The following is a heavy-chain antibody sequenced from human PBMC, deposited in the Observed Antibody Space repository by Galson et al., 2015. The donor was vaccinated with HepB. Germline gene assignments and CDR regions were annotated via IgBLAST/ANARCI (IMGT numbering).Heavy chain of an antibody. J-gene: IGHJ3*02. CDR3: TGVRGRYCTSTTCAGGVFDI. D-gene: IGHD2-2*01. CDR2: IRTKGHGGTT. Sequence: SLRLSCAGSGFTFGDYAMNWFRQPPGKGLEWVGFIRTKGHGGTTEYAASVKGSFTISRDDSKSVAYLQMNSLKIEDTAVYYCTGVRGRYCTSTTCAGGVFDIWGQGTMVIVSS. V-gene: IGHV3-49*03. CDR1: GFTFGDYA.